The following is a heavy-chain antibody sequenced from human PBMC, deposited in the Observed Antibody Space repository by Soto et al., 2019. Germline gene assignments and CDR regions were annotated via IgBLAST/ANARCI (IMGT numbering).Heavy chain of an antibody. CDR3: ATSYDTGFDP. D-gene: IGHD3-9*01. J-gene: IGHJ5*02. CDR2: IKVDSGYT. CDR1: GYPFSKYG. V-gene: IGHV1-18*04. Sequence: QLQLVQSAAEVKKPGASVRVYCKAYGYPFSKYGISWIRQAPEQGLEWMGWIKVDSGYTNYAQKFQGRVTMTADTSSDTAFMELRSLRLDDTAVYFCATSYDTGFDPWGQGTLVSVSS.